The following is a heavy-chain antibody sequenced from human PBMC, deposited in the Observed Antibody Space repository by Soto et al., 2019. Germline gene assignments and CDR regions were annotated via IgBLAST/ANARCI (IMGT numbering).Heavy chain of an antibody. J-gene: IGHJ5*02. CDR1: GYTFTSYD. V-gene: IGHV1-8*01. CDR2: MNPNSGNT. Sequence: ASVKVSCKASGYTFTSYDINWVRQATGQGLEWMGWMNPNSGNTGYAQKFQGRVTMPRNTSISTAYMELSSLRSEDPAVYYCARGYCSSTSCYAFDSWWFDPWGQGTLVTVSS. D-gene: IGHD2-2*01. CDR3: ARGYCSSTSCYAFDSWWFDP.